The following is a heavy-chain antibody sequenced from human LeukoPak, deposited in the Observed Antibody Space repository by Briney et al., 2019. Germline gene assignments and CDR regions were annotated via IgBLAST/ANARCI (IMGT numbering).Heavy chain of an antibody. D-gene: IGHD5-18*01. V-gene: IGHV4-59*01. J-gene: IGHJ6*03. CDR3: ARTTEGGYTYGYFDYYYMDV. CDR1: GGSISSYY. Sequence: PSETLSLTCTVSGGSISSYYWSWIRQPPGKGLEWIGYNYYSGSTNYNPSLKSRVTISVDTSKNQFSLKLTSVSAADTAVYYCARTTEGGYTYGYFDYYYMDVWGKGTTVTISS. CDR2: NYYSGST.